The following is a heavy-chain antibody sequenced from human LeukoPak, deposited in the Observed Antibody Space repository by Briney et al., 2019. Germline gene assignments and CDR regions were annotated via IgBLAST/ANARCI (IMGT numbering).Heavy chain of an antibody. CDR1: GGSISSSSYY. Sequence: SETLSLTCTVSGGSISSSSYYWGWIRQPPGKGLEWIGSIYYSGSTYYNPSLKSRVTISEDTSKNQVSLKLSSVTAADTAVYYCARAGLWDYSDSSGYHNGAFDIWGQGTMVTVSS. CDR2: IYYSGST. J-gene: IGHJ3*02. D-gene: IGHD3-22*01. V-gene: IGHV4-39*07. CDR3: ARAGLWDYSDSSGYHNGAFDI.